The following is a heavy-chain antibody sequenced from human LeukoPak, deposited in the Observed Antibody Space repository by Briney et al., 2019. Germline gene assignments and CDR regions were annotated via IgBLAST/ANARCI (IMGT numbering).Heavy chain of an antibody. CDR3: AKGNVSVADSFDY. V-gene: IGHV3-9*01. Sequence: QPGRSLRLSCAASGFTFDDYAMHWVRQAPGKGLEWVSGISGNSGSIAYADSVKGRFTISRDNARNSLYLQMNSLRPEDTALYYCAKGNVSVADSFDYWGQGTLVTVSS. D-gene: IGHD6-19*01. J-gene: IGHJ4*02. CDR2: ISGNSGSI. CDR1: GFTFDDYA.